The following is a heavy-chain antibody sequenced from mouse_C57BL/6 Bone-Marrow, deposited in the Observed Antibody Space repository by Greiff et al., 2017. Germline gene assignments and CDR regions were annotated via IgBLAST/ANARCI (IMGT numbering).Heavy chain of an antibody. D-gene: IGHD2-1*01. CDR3: ARVIYYGLWFAY. CDR2: ISDGGSYT. Sequence: EVKVVESGGGLVKPGGSLKLSCAASGFTFSSYAMSWVRQTPEKRLEWVATISDGGSYTYYPDNVKGRFPISRDNAKNNLYLQMSHLKSEDTAMYYCARVIYYGLWFAYWGQGTLVTVSA. CDR1: GFTFSSYA. J-gene: IGHJ3*01. V-gene: IGHV5-4*03.